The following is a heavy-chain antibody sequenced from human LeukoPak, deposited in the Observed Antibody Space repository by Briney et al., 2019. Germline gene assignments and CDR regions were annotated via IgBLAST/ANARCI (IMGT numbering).Heavy chain of an antibody. Sequence: GASVKVSCKASGYTFTGYYMHWVRQAPGQGLEWMGWINPNSGGTNYAQKFQGRLTMTRDTSISTAYMELSRLRSDDTAVYYCARDISPYYYDSSGYYSDYWGQGTLVTVSS. D-gene: IGHD3-22*01. V-gene: IGHV1-2*02. CDR2: INPNSGGT. CDR3: ARDISPYYYDSSGYYSDY. CDR1: GYTFTGYY. J-gene: IGHJ4*02.